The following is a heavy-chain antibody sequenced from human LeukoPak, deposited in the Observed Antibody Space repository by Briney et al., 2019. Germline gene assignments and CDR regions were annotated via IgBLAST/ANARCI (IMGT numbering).Heavy chain of an antibody. CDR1: GFTFSSYW. V-gene: IGHV3-74*01. CDR3: AKPRAAVGGGAFDI. CDR2: INSDDSST. D-gene: IGHD6-13*01. J-gene: IGHJ3*02. Sequence: GSLRLSCAASGFTFSSYWMHWVRQAPGKGLVWVSRINSDDSSTTYADSVKGRFTISRDNSKNTLYLQMNSLRAEDTAVYYCAKPRAAVGGGAFDIWGQGTMVTVSS.